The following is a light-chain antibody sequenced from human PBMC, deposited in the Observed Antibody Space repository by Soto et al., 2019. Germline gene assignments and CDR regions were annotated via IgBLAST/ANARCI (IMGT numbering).Light chain of an antibody. Sequence: DIQMTQSPSNLSASVGDRVTITCRASQSISSWLAWYQQKPGKAPKLLIYKASSLESGVPSRFSGSGSGTEFTLTISSLQPDDFATYYCQQYNSNSRTFGQGTKVEIK. CDR3: QQYNSNSRT. J-gene: IGKJ1*01. CDR2: KAS. V-gene: IGKV1-5*03. CDR1: QSISSW.